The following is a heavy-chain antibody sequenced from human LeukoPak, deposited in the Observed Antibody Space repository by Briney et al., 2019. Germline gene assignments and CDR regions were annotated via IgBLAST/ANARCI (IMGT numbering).Heavy chain of an antibody. CDR2: IIPILSIT. V-gene: IGHV1-69*04. J-gene: IGHJ4*02. D-gene: IGHD3-16*01. Sequence: SVKVSCKVSGGTIGNYAISWVRQAPGQGLEWMGRIIPILSITNYVEKFQGRLTITADKSTSTAYMELSSLRSEDTAVYYCARGEGRYDYWGQGTLVTVSS. CDR1: GGTIGNYA. CDR3: ARGEGRYDY.